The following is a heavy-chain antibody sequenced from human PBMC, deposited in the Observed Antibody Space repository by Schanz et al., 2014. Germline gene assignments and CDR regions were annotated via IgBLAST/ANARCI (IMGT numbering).Heavy chain of an antibody. CDR3: AKHVRSLTGNDY. CDR1: GFTFSNYA. D-gene: IGHD3-9*01. V-gene: IGHV3-23*04. Sequence: EVQLVESGGSLVQPGGSLRLSCAASGFTFSNYAMGWVRQTPGKGLEWVSGIGGSGDSTHYADSVKGRFIISRDNSKNTLYLQVNSLRAEDTAVYYCAKHVRSLTGNDYWGQGTLVTVSS. J-gene: IGHJ4*02. CDR2: IGGSGDST.